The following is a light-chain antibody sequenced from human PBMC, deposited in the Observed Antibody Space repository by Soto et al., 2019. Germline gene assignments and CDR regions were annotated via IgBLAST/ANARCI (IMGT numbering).Light chain of an antibody. CDR3: QQRGNWPIT. J-gene: IGKJ5*01. Sequence: EIVLTQSPATLSLSPGERATLSCRASQSVSSYLAWYQQKPGQAPRLLIYDASNRATGIPARFSGSGSGTDFTLTSSSLEPEGFAVYYCQQRGNWPITFGQGTRLEIK. V-gene: IGKV3-11*01. CDR1: QSVSSY. CDR2: DAS.